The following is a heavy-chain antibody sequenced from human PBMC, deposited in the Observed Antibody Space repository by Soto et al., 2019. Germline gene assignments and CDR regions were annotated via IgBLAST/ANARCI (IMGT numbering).Heavy chain of an antibody. J-gene: IGHJ4*02. D-gene: IGHD3-10*01. CDR3: ARERGGIDY. CDR1: GSTFTSYD. V-gene: IGHV1-8*01. Sequence: QLQLVKPGAGVKKPGASVKVSCKASGSTFTSYDITWVRPATGQGLEWMGWMNPNSGNTVYAQKFQGRVTMTRNTSISTAYMELSSLRSEDTAVYYCARERGGIDYWAREPWSPSPQ. CDR2: MNPNSGNT.